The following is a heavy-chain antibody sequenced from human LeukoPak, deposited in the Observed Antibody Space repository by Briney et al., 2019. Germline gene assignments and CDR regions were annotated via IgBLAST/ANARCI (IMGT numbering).Heavy chain of an antibody. D-gene: IGHD1-26*01. J-gene: IGHJ6*03. CDR1: GDIFNSYS. CDR2: IIPMFGSA. CDR3: ARVGRSRGSLPNFHYYMDV. Sequence: SVKVSCKSSGDIFNSYSVSWVRQAPGQGLEWMGGIIPMFGSAEYAQKFQSRVAISTDQSTTIVYMELSSLTSEDTAVYYCARVGRSRGSLPNFHYYMDVWGKGTTVTVSS. V-gene: IGHV1-69*05.